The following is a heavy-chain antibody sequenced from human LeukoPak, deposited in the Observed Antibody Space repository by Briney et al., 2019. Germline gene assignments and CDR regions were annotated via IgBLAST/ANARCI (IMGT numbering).Heavy chain of an antibody. CDR3: AKDLDTAMIYFDY. CDR2: ISRGGDTI. V-gene: IGHV3-23*01. D-gene: IGHD5-18*01. J-gene: IGHJ4*02. CDR1: GFTFSSYA. Sequence: GGSLRLSCAASGFTFSSYAMSWVRQAPGKGLEWVSAISRGGDTIYYADSVKGRFTISRDNSKTTLYLQMNCLRAEDTAVYYCAKDLDTAMIYFDYWGQGTLVTVSS.